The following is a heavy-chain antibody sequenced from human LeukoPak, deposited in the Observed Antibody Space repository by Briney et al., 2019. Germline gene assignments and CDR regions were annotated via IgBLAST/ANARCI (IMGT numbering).Heavy chain of an antibody. V-gene: IGHV4-39*01. CDR1: GGSISSSSYY. Sequence: SETLSLTCTVSGGSISSSSYYWGWIRQPPGKGLEWIEKSYYTGSTYYNPSLKSRVTISVDTSKNQFSLELTSVTAADTAVYYCARHASVSGNWPRPLHYWGQGSLVTVSS. J-gene: IGHJ4*02. CDR2: SYYTGST. D-gene: IGHD6-19*01. CDR3: ARHASVSGNWPRPLHY.